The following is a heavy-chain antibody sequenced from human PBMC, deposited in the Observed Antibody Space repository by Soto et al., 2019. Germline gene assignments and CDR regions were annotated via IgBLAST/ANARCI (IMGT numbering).Heavy chain of an antibody. J-gene: IGHJ4*02. V-gene: IGHV3-23*01. CDR3: AKDPFYHDILTGYYFS. CDR2: ISGSGGST. Sequence: GGSLRLSCAASGFTFSSYAMSWVRQAPGKGLEWVSAISGSGGSTYYADSVKGRFTISRDNSKNTLYLQMNSLRAEDTAVYYCAKDPFYHDILTGYYFSWGQGTLVTVSS. CDR1: GFTFSSYA. D-gene: IGHD3-9*01.